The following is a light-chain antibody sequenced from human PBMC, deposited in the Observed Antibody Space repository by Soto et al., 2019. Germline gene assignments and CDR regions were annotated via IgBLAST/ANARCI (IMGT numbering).Light chain of an antibody. V-gene: IGLV2-8*01. Sequence: QSVLTQPPSASGSPGQSVTISCTGTSSDVGSYDYVSWYQQHPGKAPKLMISEVIKRPSGVPDRFSGSKSGNTASLTVSGLQAEDEADYYCSSYAGTNFVVFGGGTKLTVL. CDR3: SSYAGTNFVV. CDR1: SSDVGSYDY. CDR2: EVI. J-gene: IGLJ2*01.